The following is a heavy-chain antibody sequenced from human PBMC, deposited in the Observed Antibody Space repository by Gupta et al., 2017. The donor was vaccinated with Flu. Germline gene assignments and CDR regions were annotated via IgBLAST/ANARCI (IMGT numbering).Heavy chain of an antibody. CDR2: MSSSAVT. J-gene: IGHJ4*02. Sequence: GPLVESGGGLVQPGGSLKPTCTASGFDFNSYEMSWVRQAPGRGLEWVAFMSSSAVTYYTDPVRGRFTISRDNANNLLYLQMSSLRGEDTAVYYCARGHWDNWGQGTLVTVSS. CDR3: ARGHWDN. CDR1: GFDFNSYE. V-gene: IGHV3-48*03.